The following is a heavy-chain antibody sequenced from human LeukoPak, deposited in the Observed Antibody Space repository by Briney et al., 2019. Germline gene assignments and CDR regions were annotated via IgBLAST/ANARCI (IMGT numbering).Heavy chain of an antibody. D-gene: IGHD6-13*01. Sequence: KPGGSLRLSCAASGFTFSSYSMNWVRQAPGKGLEWVSSISSSSSYIYYADSVKGRFTISRDNAKNSLYLQMNSLRAEDTAVYYCASGCIAAAGTCTWSYYYYGMDVWGQGTTVTVSS. CDR1: GFTFSSYS. J-gene: IGHJ6*02. V-gene: IGHV3-21*01. CDR3: ASGCIAAAGTCTWSYYYYGMDV. CDR2: ISSSSSYI.